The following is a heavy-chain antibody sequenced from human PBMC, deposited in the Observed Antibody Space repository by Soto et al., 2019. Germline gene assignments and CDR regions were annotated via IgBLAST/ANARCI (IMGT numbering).Heavy chain of an antibody. D-gene: IGHD6-19*01. J-gene: IGHJ4*02. CDR1: GGSVSSGGYY. V-gene: IGHV4-61*08. Sequence: SETLSLTCTVSGGSVSSGGYYWSWIRQPPGKGLEWIGYIYYSGSTNYNPSLKSRVTISVDTSKNQFSLKLSSVTAADTAVYYCARQTYSSGWYFDYWGRGTLVAVCS. CDR3: ARQTYSSGWYFDY. CDR2: IYYSGST.